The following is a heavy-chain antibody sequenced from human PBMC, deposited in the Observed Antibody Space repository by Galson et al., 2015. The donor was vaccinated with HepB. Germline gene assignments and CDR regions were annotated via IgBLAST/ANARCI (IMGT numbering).Heavy chain of an antibody. CDR1: GFTFSNHG. D-gene: IGHD2-8*01. CDR2: ISSGGGTQ. J-gene: IGHJ2*01. Sequence: SLRLSCAASGFTFSNHGIHWVRQAPGKGLEWVAVISSGGGTQYLADSVRGRVTLSRDNPKNTVYLQMNSLGAEDAAVCYCAKEIMVHAGDWYFDLWGRGTLVTVSS. V-gene: IGHV3-30*18. CDR3: AKEIMVHAGDWYFDL.